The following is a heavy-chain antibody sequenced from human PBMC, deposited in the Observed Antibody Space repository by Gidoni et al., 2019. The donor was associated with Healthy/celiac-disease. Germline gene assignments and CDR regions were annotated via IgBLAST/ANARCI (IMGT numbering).Heavy chain of an antibody. J-gene: IGHJ6*02. CDR1: GFTFSSSS. CDR2: MSSSSSYI. CDR3: ARDRGSGSYSYYYYGMDV. Sequence: EVQLVESGGGLVKPGGSLRLSCAASGFTFSSSSLTWVRQAPGKGLEWVSSMSSSSSYIYYADSVKGRFTISRDNAKNSLYLQMNSLRAEDTAVYYCARDRGSGSYSYYYYGMDVWGQGTTVTVSS. D-gene: IGHD1-26*01. V-gene: IGHV3-21*01.